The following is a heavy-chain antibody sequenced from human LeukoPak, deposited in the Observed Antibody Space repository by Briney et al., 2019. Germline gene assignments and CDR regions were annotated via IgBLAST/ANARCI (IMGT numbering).Heavy chain of an antibody. Sequence: PGGSLRLSCAASGFTFSSYTMHSVRQAPGKGLEWVAVISYDGSNKYYADSVKGRFTISRDNSKNMLYLQMNSLRAEDTALYYCGRDAKLERLLEWYFDYWGQGTLVTVSS. CDR3: GRDAKLERLLEWYFDY. V-gene: IGHV3-30*01. D-gene: IGHD1-1*01. CDR2: ISYDGSNK. CDR1: GFTFSSYT. J-gene: IGHJ4*02.